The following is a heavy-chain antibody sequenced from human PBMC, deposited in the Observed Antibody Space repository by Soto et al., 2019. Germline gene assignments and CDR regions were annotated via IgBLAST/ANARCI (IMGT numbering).Heavy chain of an antibody. D-gene: IGHD6-13*01. Sequence: SLKISCQCSGYTFSNFWIAWVRQLPGKGLEYMGIIYPGDSETRYSPSFHGKVTISADRSIGTAYLQWSSLEASDSAFYFCARSPRSSPYFDYWGQGALVTVSS. J-gene: IGHJ4*02. CDR2: IYPGDSET. CDR1: GYTFSNFW. CDR3: ARSPRSSPYFDY. V-gene: IGHV5-51*01.